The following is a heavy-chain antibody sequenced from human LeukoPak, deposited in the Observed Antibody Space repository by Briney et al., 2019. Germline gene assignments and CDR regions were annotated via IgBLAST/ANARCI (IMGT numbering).Heavy chain of an antibody. CDR1: GFTFSSYG. Sequence: GGSLRLSCAASGFTFSSYGMRWVRQAPGKGLEWVSYISSSGSTIHYADSVKGRFTISRGNAENPLYLQMNSLRDEDTAVYYCATDFDYYDSSAYYDDYWGQGILVTVSS. CDR2: ISSSGSTI. CDR3: ATDFDYYDSSAYYDDY. V-gene: IGHV3-48*02. D-gene: IGHD3-22*01. J-gene: IGHJ4*02.